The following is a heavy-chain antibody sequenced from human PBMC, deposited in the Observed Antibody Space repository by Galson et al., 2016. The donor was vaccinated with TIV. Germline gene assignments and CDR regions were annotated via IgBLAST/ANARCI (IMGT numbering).Heavy chain of an antibody. CDR3: GRQDWWHNDH. Sequence: SLRLSCAASGFAFSAYFMSWIRQAPGKGPEWLAWIDNSGTATYYAESVKGRFTISRDNNKNSLHLQMNDLEEDDSAVYYCGRQDWWHNDHWGQGAVVTVSS. D-gene: IGHD2-15*01. CDR2: IDNSGTAT. J-gene: IGHJ4*02. CDR1: GFAFSAYF. V-gene: IGHV3-11*01.